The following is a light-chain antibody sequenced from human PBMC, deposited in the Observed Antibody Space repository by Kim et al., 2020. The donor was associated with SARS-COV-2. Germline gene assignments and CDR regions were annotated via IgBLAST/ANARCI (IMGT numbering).Light chain of an antibody. CDR2: DAS. V-gene: IGKV3-20*01. CDR1: HSISRSC. J-gene: IGKJ1*01. CDR3: QQYGSSPGT. Sequence: PGERATLSCRASHSISRSCLAWYQQKPGQAPRPLIYDASSRATGIPDRLSGSGSGTDFTLTISSLEPEDFGLYYCQQYGSSPGTFGQGTKVDIK.